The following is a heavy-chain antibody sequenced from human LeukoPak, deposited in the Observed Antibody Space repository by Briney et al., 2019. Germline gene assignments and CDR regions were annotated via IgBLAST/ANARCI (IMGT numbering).Heavy chain of an antibody. D-gene: IGHD6-19*01. CDR2: IWYDRSNK. J-gene: IGHJ4*02. CDR3: AKDSSQWLVRGNYFDY. CDR1: GFTFSNYG. Sequence: GRSLRLSCAVSGFTFSNYGMHWVRQAPGKGLEWVAVIWYDRSNKYYADSVKGRFTISRDNSKNTLYLQMNSLRAEDTAVYYCAKDSSQWLVRGNYFDYWGQGTLVTVSS. V-gene: IGHV3-33*06.